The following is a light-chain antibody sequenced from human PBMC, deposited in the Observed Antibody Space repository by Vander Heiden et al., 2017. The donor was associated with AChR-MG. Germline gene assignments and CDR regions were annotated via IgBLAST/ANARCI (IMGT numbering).Light chain of an antibody. CDR3: QQYDRSPRYT. J-gene: IGKJ2*01. V-gene: IGKV3-20*01. CDR2: GAS. CDR1: QSVSSTY. Sequence: EIVLTQSPGPLSLSPGARATLSSRASQSVSSTYLAWYQQKPGQSPRRLIYGASSRATGIPDRFSGSGSGTDFTLTISRLEPEDFAVYYCQQYDRSPRYTFGQGTKLEIK.